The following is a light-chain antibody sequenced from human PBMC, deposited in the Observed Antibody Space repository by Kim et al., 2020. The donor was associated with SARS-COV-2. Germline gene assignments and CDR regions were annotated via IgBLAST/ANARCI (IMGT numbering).Light chain of an antibody. V-gene: IGLV3-1*01. CDR2: QDS. CDR1: KLGDKY. CDR3: QAWDSSTFV. Sequence: VSPGQTASITCSGDKLGDKYACWYQQKPGQSPVLVIYQDSKRPSGIPERFSGSNSGNTATLTISGTQAMDEADYYCQAWDSSTFVFGGGTQLTVL. J-gene: IGLJ2*01.